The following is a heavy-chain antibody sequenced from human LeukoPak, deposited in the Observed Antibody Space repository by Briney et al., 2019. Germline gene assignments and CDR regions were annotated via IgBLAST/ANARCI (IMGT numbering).Heavy chain of an antibody. D-gene: IGHD2-2*01. J-gene: IGHJ6*02. CDR2: IYYSGST. CDR1: GGSISSGDYY. V-gene: IGHV4-30-4*01. CDR3: ASGPPPYCSSTSCYYYYYGMDV. Sequence: PSETLSLTCTVSGGSISSGDYYWSWIRQPPGKGLEWIGYIYYSGSTYYNPSLKSRVTISVDTSKNQFSLKLSSVTAAGTAVYYCASGPPPYCSSTSCYYYYYGMDVWGQGTTVTVSS.